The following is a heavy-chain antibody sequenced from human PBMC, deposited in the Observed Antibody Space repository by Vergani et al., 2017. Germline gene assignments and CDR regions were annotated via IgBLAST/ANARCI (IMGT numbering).Heavy chain of an antibody. D-gene: IGHD3-10*01. V-gene: IGHV4-31*03. CDR3: AREYYGSGSYNYLDY. J-gene: IGHJ4*02. CDR1: GGSISSGGYY. CDR2: IYYSGST. Sequence: QVQLQESGPGLVKPSQTLSLTCTVSGGSISSGGYYWSWIRQHPGKGLEWIGYIYYSGSTYYNPSLKSRVTISVDTSKNQFSRKLSSVTAADTAVYYCAREYYGSGSYNYLDYWGQGTLVTVSS.